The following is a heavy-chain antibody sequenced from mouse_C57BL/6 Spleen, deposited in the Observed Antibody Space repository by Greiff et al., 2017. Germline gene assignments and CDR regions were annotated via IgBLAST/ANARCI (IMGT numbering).Heavy chain of an antibody. CDR2: IHPNSGST. J-gene: IGHJ3*01. V-gene: IGHV1-64*01. CDR1: GYTFTSYW. D-gene: IGHD2-4*01. CDR3: AGDYDEAWFAY. Sequence: QVQLQQSGAELVKPGASVKLSCKASGYTFTSYWMHWVKQRPGQGLEWIGMIHPNSGSTNYNEKFKSKATLTVDKSSSTAYMQLSSLTSEDSAVYYCAGDYDEAWFAYWGQGTLVTVSA.